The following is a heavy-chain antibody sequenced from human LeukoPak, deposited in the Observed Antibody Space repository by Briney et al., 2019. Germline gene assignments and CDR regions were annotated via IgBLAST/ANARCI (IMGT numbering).Heavy chain of an antibody. CDR2: IYYSGST. Sequence: SETLSLTCTVSGGSISSYYWSRIRQPPGKGLEWIGYIYYSGSTNYNPSLKSRVTISVDTSKNQFSLKLSSVTAADTAVYYCARVITGAFDYWGQGTLVTVSS. CDR3: ARVITGAFDY. CDR1: GGSISSYY. V-gene: IGHV4-59*01. J-gene: IGHJ4*02. D-gene: IGHD7-27*01.